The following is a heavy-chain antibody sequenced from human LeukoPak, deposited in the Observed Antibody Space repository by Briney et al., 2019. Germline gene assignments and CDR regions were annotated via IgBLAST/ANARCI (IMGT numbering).Heavy chain of an antibody. Sequence: SQTPSLTCTVSGGSISSGGYYWSWIRQHPGKGLEWIGYIYYSGSTYYNPSLKSRVTISVDTSKNQFSLKLSSVTAADTAVYYWAGGGDHALFDYWGQGTLVTVSS. D-gene: IGHD3-16*02. J-gene: IGHJ4*02. V-gene: IGHV4-31*03. CDR2: IYYSGST. CDR1: GGSISSGGYY. CDR3: AGGGDHALFDY.